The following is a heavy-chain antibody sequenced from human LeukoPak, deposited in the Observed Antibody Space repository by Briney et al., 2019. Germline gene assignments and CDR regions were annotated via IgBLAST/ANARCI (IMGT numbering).Heavy chain of an antibody. J-gene: IGHJ4*03. CDR2: INGDGSRT. V-gene: IGHV3-74*01. D-gene: IGHD3-3*01. CDR1: GFTFSNYW. Sequence: GGSLRLSCAASGFTFSNYWMHWVRQAPGKGLVWVSRINGDGSRTNYADSVKGRFTISRDNAKNTLYLQMSILRVEDTALYYCARDFGATAPWGQRTLVTVSS. CDR3: ARDFGATAP.